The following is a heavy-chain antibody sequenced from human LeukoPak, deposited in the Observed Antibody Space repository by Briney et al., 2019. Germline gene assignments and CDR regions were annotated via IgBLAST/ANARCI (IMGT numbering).Heavy chain of an antibody. V-gene: IGHV4-39*01. CDR2: IYYSGST. Sequence: SETLSLTCTVSGGSISSSSYYWGWIRQPPGKGPEWIGNIYYSGSTYYNPSLKSRVTISVDTSKNQFSLKLSSVTAADTAVYYCAGLPYYYDSSGYPPFDYWGQGTLVTVSS. J-gene: IGHJ4*02. CDR1: GGSISSSSYY. CDR3: AGLPYYYDSSGYPPFDY. D-gene: IGHD3-22*01.